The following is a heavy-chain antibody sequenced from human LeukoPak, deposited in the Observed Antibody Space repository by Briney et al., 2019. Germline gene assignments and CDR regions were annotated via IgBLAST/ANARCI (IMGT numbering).Heavy chain of an antibody. CDR3: ARRKGRYYFDY. V-gene: IGHV4-39*01. CDR2: MYYSGST. Sequence: SETLSLTCTVSGGSISSTNYWGWIRQPPGKGLEWIGSMYYSGSTHYSPSLKRRLNISADTSKNQFSLKLSSVTAADTAVYYCARRKGRYYFDYWGQGILVTVSS. CDR1: GGSISSTNY. J-gene: IGHJ4*02. D-gene: IGHD1-26*01.